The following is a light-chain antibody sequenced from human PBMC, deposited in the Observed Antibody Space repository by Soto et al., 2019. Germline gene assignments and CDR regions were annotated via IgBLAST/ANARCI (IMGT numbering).Light chain of an antibody. CDR3: QSSNAWPFA. CDR1: ESLFGF. CDR2: GVS. V-gene: IGKV3-15*01. J-gene: IGKJ2*01. Sequence: DIVLTQSPATLSVSPGDRVTLSCRASESLFGFLAWYQQKPGQAPRLLMYGVSTRATGIPARFSGGGSATEFTLPISSLQSADSAFSFCQSSNAWPFASGLGTRLAI.